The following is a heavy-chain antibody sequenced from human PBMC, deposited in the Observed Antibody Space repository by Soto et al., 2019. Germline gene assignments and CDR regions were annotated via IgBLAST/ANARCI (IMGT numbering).Heavy chain of an antibody. V-gene: IGHV3-23*01. D-gene: IGHD3-22*01. CDR1: GFTFSSCA. CDR2: ISGSGGST. Sequence: GESLKISCAASGFTFSSCAMSWVRQAPGKGLEWVSGISGSGGSTYYADSVKGRFPISRDNSKNTLYLQMNSLRAEDTAVYYCTKVAGYDTSGYWGSAESFQHWGQGPLVTVPS. J-gene: IGHJ1*01. CDR3: TKVAGYDTSGYWGSAESFQH.